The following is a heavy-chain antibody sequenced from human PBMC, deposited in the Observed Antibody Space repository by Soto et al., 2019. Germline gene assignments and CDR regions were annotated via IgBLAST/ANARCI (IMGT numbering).Heavy chain of an antibody. D-gene: IGHD3-22*01. CDR1: GSTFSSDD. Sequence: PGGSLRLSCVVSGSTFSSDDMSWVRQAPGRGLEWVAVISYDGSNKYYADSVKGRFTISRDNSKNTLYLQMNSLRAEDTAVYYCAKASGDSSGYHFDYWGQGTLVTVSS. CDR2: ISYDGSNK. CDR3: AKASGDSSGYHFDY. V-gene: IGHV3-30*18. J-gene: IGHJ4*02.